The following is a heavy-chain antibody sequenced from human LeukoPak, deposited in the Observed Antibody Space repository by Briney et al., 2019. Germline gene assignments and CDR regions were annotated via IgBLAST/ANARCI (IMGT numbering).Heavy chain of an antibody. Sequence: GGSLRLSCAASGFTFSNAWMSWVRQAPGKGLEWVSRINSDGSSSSYADSVKGRFTISRDNAKNTLYLQMNSLRAEDTAVYYCARVSDSSPLSYFDYWGQGTLVTVSS. D-gene: IGHD6-13*01. J-gene: IGHJ4*02. CDR2: INSDGSSS. CDR1: GFTFSNAW. CDR3: ARVSDSSPLSYFDY. V-gene: IGHV3-74*01.